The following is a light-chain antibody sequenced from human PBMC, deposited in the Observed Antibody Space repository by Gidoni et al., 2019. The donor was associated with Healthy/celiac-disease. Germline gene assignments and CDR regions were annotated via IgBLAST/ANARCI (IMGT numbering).Light chain of an antibody. CDR3: QQYNSYSGT. Sequence: DIQMTQSPSTLSASVGDRVNITCRASQSISSWLAWYQQKPGKAPKLLIYKASSLESGVPSRFSGSGSGTEFTLTISSLQPDDFATYYCQQYNSYSGTFGPGTKVDIK. CDR1: QSISSW. V-gene: IGKV1-5*03. CDR2: KAS. J-gene: IGKJ3*01.